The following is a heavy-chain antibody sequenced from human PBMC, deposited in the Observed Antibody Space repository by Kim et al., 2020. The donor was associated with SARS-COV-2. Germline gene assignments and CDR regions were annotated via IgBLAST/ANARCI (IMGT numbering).Heavy chain of an antibody. CDR2: IYYSGST. CDR1: GGSISSYY. CDR3: ARDQGYCSSTSCHPDYYYYGMDV. J-gene: IGHJ6*02. V-gene: IGHV4-59*01. D-gene: IGHD2-2*01. Sequence: SETLSLTCTVSGGSISSYYWSWIRQPPGKGLEWIGYIYYSGSTNYNPSLKSRVTISVDTSKNQFSLKLSSVTAADTAVYYCARDQGYCSSTSCHPDYYYYGMDVWGQGTTVTVSS.